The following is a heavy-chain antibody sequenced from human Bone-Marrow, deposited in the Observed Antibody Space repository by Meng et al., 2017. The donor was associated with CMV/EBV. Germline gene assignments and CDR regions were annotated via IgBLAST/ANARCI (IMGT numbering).Heavy chain of an antibody. D-gene: IGHD1/OR15-1a*01. CDR2: ISDTGRDA. J-gene: IGHJ4*02. CDR3: AKDLVGTSLFDH. V-gene: IGHV3-23*01. Sequence: SCTASGFTFVICAMSWVRQAPGKGLQWVSSISDTGRDAYYANSVKGRFTVSRDNSRNTLYLQMTSLNPEDTAVYYCAKDLVGTSLFDHWGRGTLVTVSS. CDR1: GFTFVICA.